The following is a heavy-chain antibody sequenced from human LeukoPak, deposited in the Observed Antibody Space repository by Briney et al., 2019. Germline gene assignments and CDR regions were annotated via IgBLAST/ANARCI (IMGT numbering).Heavy chain of an antibody. V-gene: IGHV4-61*02. D-gene: IGHD2-8*02. CDR1: GGSLSSSGSF. CDR2: IYNTGRT. J-gene: IGHJ2*01. CDR3: ARDLVGGVGGLPYCYFEL. Sequence: SETLCLTCAVSGGSLSSSGSFWSWIRQPAGKGLEWIGRIYNTGRTNYNPSLKSRVVISVNKSKNHFSLNLSSVTAADTAIYYCARDLVGGVGGLPYCYFELWGRGTLVSVSS.